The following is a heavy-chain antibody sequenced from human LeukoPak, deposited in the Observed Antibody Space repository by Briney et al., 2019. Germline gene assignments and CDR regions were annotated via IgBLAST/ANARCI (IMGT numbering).Heavy chain of an antibody. V-gene: IGHV1-18*01. CDR3: ARGDSGYDFAPFDY. CDR1: GYTFTRYG. J-gene: IGHJ4*02. Sequence: GASVKVSFKASGYTFTRYGIIWVRQAPGQGLEWMGWISANNGNTNYAQKLQGRVTMTTDTSTSTAYMELRSLRSDDTAVYYCARGDSGYDFAPFDYWGQGTLVTVSS. CDR2: ISANNGNT. D-gene: IGHD5-12*01.